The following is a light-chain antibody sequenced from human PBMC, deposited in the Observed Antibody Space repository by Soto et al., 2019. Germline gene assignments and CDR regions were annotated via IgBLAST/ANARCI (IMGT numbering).Light chain of an antibody. CDR2: GVT. J-gene: IGLJ1*01. V-gene: IGLV2-14*01. CDR1: SRDVGGYNN. CDR3: SSYTSASTLLYL. Sequence: HSALTQPASVSGSPGQSITISCTGTSRDVGGYNNVSWYQQHPGIAPKLLIYGVTNRPSGVSTRFSGSKSGNTASLTISGLQAEDEADYHCSSYTSASTLLYLFGTGTKLTVL.